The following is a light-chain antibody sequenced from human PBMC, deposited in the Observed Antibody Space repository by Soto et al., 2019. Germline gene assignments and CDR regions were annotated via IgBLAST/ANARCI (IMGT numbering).Light chain of an antibody. V-gene: IGKV1-39*01. CDR1: QSISSY. CDR2: AAS. J-gene: IGKJ2*01. CDR3: QQSYSTLLYT. Sequence: DIQMTQSPSSLSASVGDRVTITCRASQSISSYLNWYQQKPGKAPKLLIYAASSSQSGVPSRFSGSGSGTDFTLTISSLQPEDFATYYCQQSYSTLLYTFGQGTKVDIK.